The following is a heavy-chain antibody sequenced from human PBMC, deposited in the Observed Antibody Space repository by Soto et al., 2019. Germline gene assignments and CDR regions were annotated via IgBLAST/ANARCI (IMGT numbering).Heavy chain of an antibody. V-gene: IGHV1-18*01. CDR1: GYTFTSYG. Sequence: ASVKVSCKASGYTFTSYGISWVRQAPGQGLEWMGWISAYNGNTNYAQKLQGRVTMTTDTSTSTAYMELRSPRSDDTAVYYCARAYHYYDSSGYYDYWGQGTLVTVSS. J-gene: IGHJ4*02. D-gene: IGHD3-22*01. CDR2: ISAYNGNT. CDR3: ARAYHYYDSSGYYDY.